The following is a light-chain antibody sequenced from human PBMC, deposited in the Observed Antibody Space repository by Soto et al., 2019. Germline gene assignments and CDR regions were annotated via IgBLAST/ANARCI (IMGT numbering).Light chain of an antibody. J-gene: IGKJ2*01. CDR1: QSVYNSY. CDR3: QQYGSPPHT. CDR2: AAS. V-gene: IGKV3-20*01. Sequence: EIVLTQSPGTLSLSPGERATLSCRASQSVYNSYLAWYQQKPVQTPRLLINAASNRATGVPDRFSGSGSGTDFTLTISRLEPEDFAVYYCQQYGSPPHTFGQGTKVEI.